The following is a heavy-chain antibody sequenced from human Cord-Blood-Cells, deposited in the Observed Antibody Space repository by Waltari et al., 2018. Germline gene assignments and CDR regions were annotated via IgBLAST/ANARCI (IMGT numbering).Heavy chain of an antibody. J-gene: IGHJ3*02. Sequence: QVQLQQWGAGLLKPSETLSLPCAVYGGSFSGYYWSWIRQPPGKGLEWIGEINHSGSTNYNPSLKSRVTISVDTSKNQFSLKLSSVTAADTAVYYCARKLHAFDIWGQGTMVTVSS. D-gene: IGHD1-1*01. CDR3: ARKLHAFDI. CDR1: GGSFSGYY. V-gene: IGHV4-34*01. CDR2: INHSGST.